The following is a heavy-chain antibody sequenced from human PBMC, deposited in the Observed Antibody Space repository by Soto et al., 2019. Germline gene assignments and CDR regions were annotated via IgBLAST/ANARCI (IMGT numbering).Heavy chain of an antibody. V-gene: IGHV1-69*13. D-gene: IGHD5-18*01. J-gene: IGHJ4*02. Sequence: SVKVSCKASGGTFSSYAISWVRQAPGQGLEWMGGIIPIFGTANYAQKFQGRVTITADESTSTAYMELSSLRSEDTAVYYCARAGYSYGYCTYWGQGTLVTVSS. CDR1: GGTFSSYA. CDR2: IIPIFGTA. CDR3: ARAGYSYGYCTY.